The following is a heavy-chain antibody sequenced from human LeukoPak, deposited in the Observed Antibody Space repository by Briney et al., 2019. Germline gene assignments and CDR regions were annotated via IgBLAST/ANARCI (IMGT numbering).Heavy chain of an antibody. CDR3: AGGSGSGWMVDS. V-gene: IGHV4-59*01. J-gene: IGHJ4*02. Sequence: SETLSLTCTVSGASLSTYSCVWIRQPPGKGLEWIGHLHYSGTTNYNPSLKSRVTISVDTSKNQFSLKLSSVAAADTAVYYCAGGSGSGWMVDSWGQGILVTVSS. D-gene: IGHD6-19*01. CDR2: LHYSGTT. CDR1: GASLSTYS.